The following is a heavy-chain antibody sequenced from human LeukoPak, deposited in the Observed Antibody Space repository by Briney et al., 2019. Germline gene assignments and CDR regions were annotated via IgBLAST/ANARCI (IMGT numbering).Heavy chain of an antibody. V-gene: IGHV1-69*13. D-gene: IGHD3-3*01. J-gene: IGHJ4*02. CDR2: IIPIFGTA. CDR3: ARGFGVVMRIPYY. Sequence: SVKVSCKASGGTFSSYAISWVRQAPGQGLEWMGGIIPIFGTANYAQKFQGRVTITADESTSTAYMELRSLRSDDTAVYYCARGFGVVMRIPYYWGQGTLVTVSS. CDR1: GGTFSSYA.